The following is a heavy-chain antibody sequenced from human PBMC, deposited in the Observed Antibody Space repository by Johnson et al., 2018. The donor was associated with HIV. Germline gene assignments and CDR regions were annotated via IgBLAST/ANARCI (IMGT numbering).Heavy chain of an antibody. Sequence: VQLVESGGGVVQPGGSLRLSCAASGFTFSSYAMHWVRQAPGKGLEWVAFIRYDGSNNYYADSVKGRFTLSRDNSKNTLDLQMNSLTIEDTAVFYCAKTRMGGILDAFDLWGQGTMVIVS. CDR1: GFTFSSYA. V-gene: IGHV3-30*02. CDR2: IRYDGSNN. D-gene: IGHD3-10*01. CDR3: AKTRMGGILDAFDL. J-gene: IGHJ3*01.